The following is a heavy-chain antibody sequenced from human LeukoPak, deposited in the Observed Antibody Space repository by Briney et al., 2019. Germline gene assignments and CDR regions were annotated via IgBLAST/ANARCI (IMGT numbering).Heavy chain of an antibody. CDR3: TKSSSRPETSPLDY. Sequence: PGGSLRLSCAASGFTFVDYDLHWVRQAPGKGLEWVAFIRFAGNEKYYADSVKGRFAIARDNSENTMYLQMNTLRREDTAIYYCTKSSSRPETSPLDYWGQGTLVTVSS. D-gene: IGHD1-14*01. CDR1: GFTFVDYD. V-gene: IGHV3-30*02. CDR2: IRFAGNEK. J-gene: IGHJ4*02.